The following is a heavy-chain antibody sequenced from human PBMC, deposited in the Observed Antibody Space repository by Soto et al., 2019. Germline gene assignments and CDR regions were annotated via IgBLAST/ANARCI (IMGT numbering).Heavy chain of an antibody. J-gene: IGHJ3*02. CDR1: GGTFGSYA. V-gene: IGHV1-69*12. Sequence: QVQLVQSGAEVKKPVSSVKVSCKASGGTFGSYAISWVRQAPGQGLEWMGGIIPIFGTANYAQKFQGRVTITADESTSTADMELSSLRSEDTAVYYCASRSGYSYGYGAFDIWGQGTMVTVSS. CDR2: IIPIFGTA. D-gene: IGHD5-18*01. CDR3: ASRSGYSYGYGAFDI.